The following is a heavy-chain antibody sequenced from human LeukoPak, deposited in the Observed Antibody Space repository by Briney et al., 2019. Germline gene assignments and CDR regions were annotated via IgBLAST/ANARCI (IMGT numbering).Heavy chain of an antibody. CDR2: INSDGSGT. CDR1: GFTFSSNW. CDR3: ARAGEGLLAYSFDL. Sequence: GGSLRLSCAASGFTFSSNWMHWVRQGPGKGLVWVSRINSDGSGTSYADSVKGRFTISGDNAKNTLYLQMNSLRAEDTAVYYCARAGEGLLAYSFDLWGQGTMVTVSS. V-gene: IGHV3-74*01. D-gene: IGHD1-26*01. J-gene: IGHJ3*01.